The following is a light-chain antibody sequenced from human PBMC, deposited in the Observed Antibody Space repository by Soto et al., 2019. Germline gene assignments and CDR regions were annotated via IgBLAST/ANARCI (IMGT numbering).Light chain of an antibody. CDR2: EVT. CDR3: CSYASSIFVV. Sequence: QSALTQPASVSGSPGQSITISCTGTSGDVGTYSLVSWYQQHPGKAPKLMIYEVTKRPSEISNRFSGSKSGNTASLTISGLEAEDEAEYYCCSYASSIFVVFGGGTKLTVL. V-gene: IGLV2-23*02. J-gene: IGLJ2*01. CDR1: SGDVGTYSL.